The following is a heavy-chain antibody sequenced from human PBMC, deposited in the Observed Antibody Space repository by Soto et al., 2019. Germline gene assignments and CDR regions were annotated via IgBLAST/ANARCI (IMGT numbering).Heavy chain of an antibody. CDR1: GGTFSSYS. J-gene: IGHJ2*01. D-gene: IGHD3-16*01. Sequence: QVQLVQSGAEVKKPGSSVKVSCKASGGTFSSYSISWVRQAPGQGLEWMGGIIPIFGTANYAQKFQGRVTLTADESTSTAHMELSSQRNEDTAVYYCARPFQSWPGGWYFDLWGRGTLVTVSS. V-gene: IGHV1-69*01. CDR3: ARPFQSWPGGWYFDL. CDR2: IIPIFGTA.